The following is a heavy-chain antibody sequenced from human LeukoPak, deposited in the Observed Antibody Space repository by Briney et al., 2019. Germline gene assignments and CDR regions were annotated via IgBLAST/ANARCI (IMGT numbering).Heavy chain of an antibody. CDR1: GGSISSYY. CDR3: ARAELSLYYYYMDV. D-gene: IGHD1-26*01. J-gene: IGHJ6*03. V-gene: IGHV4-59*13. CDR2: IYYSGST. Sequence: PSETLSLTCTVSGGSISSYYWSWIRQPPGKGLEWIGYIYYSGSTDYNPSLKSRVTISVDTSKNQFSLKLSSVTAADTAVYYCARAELSLYYYYMDVWGKGTTVTISS.